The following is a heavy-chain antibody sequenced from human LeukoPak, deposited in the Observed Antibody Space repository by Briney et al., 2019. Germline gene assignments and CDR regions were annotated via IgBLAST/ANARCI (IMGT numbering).Heavy chain of an antibody. J-gene: IGHJ4*02. CDR1: GFTFSSYS. CDR3: AAGGWSETFDY. V-gene: IGHV3-48*01. CDR2: ISSISSTI. Sequence: GGSLRLSCAASGFTFSSYSMNWVRQAPGKGLAWVSYISSISSTIYYADSVKGRFTISRDNAKNSLYLQMNSLRAEDTAVYYCAAGGWSETFDYWGQGTLVTVSA. D-gene: IGHD6-19*01.